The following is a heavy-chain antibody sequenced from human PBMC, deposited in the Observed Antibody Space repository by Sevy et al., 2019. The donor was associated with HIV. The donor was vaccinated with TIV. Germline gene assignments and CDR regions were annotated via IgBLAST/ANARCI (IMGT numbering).Heavy chain of an antibody. D-gene: IGHD3-9*01. CDR1: GFTFNTYA. V-gene: IGHV3-23*01. CDR2: IGGRGSAT. CDR3: AKHFIPDISDGWFFDV. J-gene: IGHJ2*01. Sequence: GGSLRLSCGASGFTFNTYAMSWVRQTPRKGLEWVASIGGRGSATIYADSVKGRFTISRDNSRNILYLQLNSLRVEDSALYYCAKHFIPDISDGWFFDVWGRDTLVTVSS.